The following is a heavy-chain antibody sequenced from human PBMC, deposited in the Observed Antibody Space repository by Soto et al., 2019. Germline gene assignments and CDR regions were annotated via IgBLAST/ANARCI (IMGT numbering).Heavy chain of an antibody. CDR1: GGSISSGGYY. CDR3: ARGIYDFWSGYYQNWFDP. CDR2: IYYSGST. V-gene: IGHV4-31*03. J-gene: IGHJ5*02. Sequence: SETLSLTCTVSGGSISSGGYYWSWIRQHPGKGLEWIGYIYYSGSTYYNPSLKSRVTISVDTSKNQFSLKLSSVTAADTAVYYCARGIYDFWSGYYQNWFDPWGQGTLVTVSS. D-gene: IGHD3-3*01.